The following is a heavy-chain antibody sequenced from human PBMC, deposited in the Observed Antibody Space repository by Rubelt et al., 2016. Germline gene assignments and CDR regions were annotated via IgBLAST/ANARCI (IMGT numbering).Heavy chain of an antibody. J-gene: IGHJ3*02. CDR3: AREVYCGGDCYSEDAFDI. Sequence: STNYNPSLKSRVTISVDTSKNQFSLKLSSVTAADTAVYYCAREVYCGGDCYSEDAFDIWGQGTMVTVSS. D-gene: IGHD2-21*02. V-gene: IGHV4-59*01. CDR2: ST.